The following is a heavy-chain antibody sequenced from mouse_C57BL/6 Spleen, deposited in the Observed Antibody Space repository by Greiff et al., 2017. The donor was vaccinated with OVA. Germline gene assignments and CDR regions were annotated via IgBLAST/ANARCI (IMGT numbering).Heavy chain of an antibody. CDR3: AREDYYGSRGYFDV. V-gene: IGHV1-80*01. CDR2: IYPGDGDT. CDR1: GYAFSSYW. Sequence: QVQLKQSGAELVKPGASVKISCKASGYAFSSYWMNWVKQRPGKGLEWIGQIYPGDGDTNYNGKFKGKATLTADKSSSTAYMQLSSLTSEDSAVYFCAREDYYGSRGYFDVWGTGTTVTVAS. J-gene: IGHJ1*03. D-gene: IGHD1-1*01.